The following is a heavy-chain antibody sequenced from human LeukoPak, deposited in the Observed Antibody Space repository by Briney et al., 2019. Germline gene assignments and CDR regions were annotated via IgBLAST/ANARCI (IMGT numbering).Heavy chain of an antibody. V-gene: IGHV3-30*04. CDR2: MSNDGSKK. D-gene: IGHD1-14*01. CDR1: GFTFSYYA. J-gene: IGHJ4*02. CDR3: AKGGTPLTAKSSARLDY. Sequence: GGSLRLSCAASGFTFSYYAMHWVRRAPGKGLEWVAVMSNDGSKKHYADSVKGRFTISRDNSKNTLYLQINSLRAEDTAVYYCAKGGTPLTAKSSARLDYWGQGTLVTVSS.